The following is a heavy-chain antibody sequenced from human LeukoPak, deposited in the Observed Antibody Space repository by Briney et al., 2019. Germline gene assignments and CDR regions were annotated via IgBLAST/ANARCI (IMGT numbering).Heavy chain of an antibody. CDR1: GGSISSSSYY. Sequence: PSETLSLTCTVSGGSISSSSYYWGWIRQPPGKGLEWIGSIYYSGSTYYNPSLKSRVTISVDASKNQFSLKLSPVTAADTAVYYCARQYDYVWGSYRATFDYWGQGTLVTVSS. CDR2: IYYSGST. D-gene: IGHD3-16*02. J-gene: IGHJ4*02. CDR3: ARQYDYVWGSYRATFDY. V-gene: IGHV4-39*01.